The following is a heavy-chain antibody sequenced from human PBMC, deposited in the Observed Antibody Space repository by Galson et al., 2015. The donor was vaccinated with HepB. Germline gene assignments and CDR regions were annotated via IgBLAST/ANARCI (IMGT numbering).Heavy chain of an antibody. D-gene: IGHD2-21*02. V-gene: IGHV7-4-1*02. CDR1: GYTFTSYA. J-gene: IGHJ3*02. CDR3: ARDVGIGSGSLAYCGGDCYISAFHI. CDR2: INTNTGNP. Sequence: SVKVSCKASGYTFTSYALNWVRQAPGQGLEWMGWINTNTGNPTYAQGFTGRFVFSLDTSVSTAYLQISSLKAEDTAVYYCARDVGIGSGSLAYCGGDCYISAFHIWGQGTMVTVSS.